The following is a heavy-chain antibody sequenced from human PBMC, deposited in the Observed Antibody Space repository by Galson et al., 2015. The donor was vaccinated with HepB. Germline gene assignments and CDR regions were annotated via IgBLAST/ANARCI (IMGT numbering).Heavy chain of an antibody. CDR1: GFTFSSYS. D-gene: IGHD3-10*01. CDR3: ARELLLWFGEFQGYYYYGMDV. Sequence: SLRLSCAASGFTFSSYSMNWVRQAPGKGLEWVSYISSSSSTIYYADSVKGRFTISRDNAKNSMYLQMNSLRDEDTAVYYCARELLLWFGEFQGYYYYGMDVWGQGTTVTVSS. CDR2: ISSSSSTI. V-gene: IGHV3-48*02. J-gene: IGHJ6*02.